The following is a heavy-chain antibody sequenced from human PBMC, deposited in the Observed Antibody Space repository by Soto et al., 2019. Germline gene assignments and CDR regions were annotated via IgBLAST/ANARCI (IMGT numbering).Heavy chain of an antibody. CDR1: GGSISIGDYY. Sequence: SETLSLTCTVSGGSISIGDYYWSCIRQPPGKGLEWIGYIYYSGSTYYNPSLKSRVTISVNTSKNQFSLKLSSVTAADTAVYYCARVGAAAGLDPWGQGTLVTVSS. CDR2: IYYSGST. CDR3: ARVGAAAGLDP. D-gene: IGHD6-13*01. V-gene: IGHV4-30-4*01. J-gene: IGHJ5*02.